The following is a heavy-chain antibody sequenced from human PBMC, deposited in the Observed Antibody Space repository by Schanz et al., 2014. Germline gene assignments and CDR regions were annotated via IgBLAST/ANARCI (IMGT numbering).Heavy chain of an antibody. CDR3: ARVKQGCSDTSCVLDP. D-gene: IGHD2-2*01. J-gene: IGHJ5*02. Sequence: QVQLQESGPGLVKPSGTLSLTCAVSGVSISSTNWWHWVRQSPGKGLEWLGEIIHDGRTNYNPSLGRRVTISLDKSENQFSLELTSVTAADTALYFCARVKQGCSDTSCVLDPWGQGTLVTVSS. V-gene: IGHV4-4*02. CDR2: IIHDGRT. CDR1: GVSISSTNW.